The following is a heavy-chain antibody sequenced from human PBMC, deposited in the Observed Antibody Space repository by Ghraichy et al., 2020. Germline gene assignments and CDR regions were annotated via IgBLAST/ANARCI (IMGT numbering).Heavy chain of an antibody. J-gene: IGHJ6*04. CDR2: IRSQANSYAT. D-gene: IGHD3-10*01. CDR1: GFTFSDSS. Sequence: GSLRLSCAASGFTFSDSSMHWVRQASGKGLEWVGRIRSQANSYATAYAASVKGRFTISRDDSKNTAYLQMNNLKTEDTAVYYCTRHSSRIASGSYPPQLPYGLDVWGKGTTGNVS. V-gene: IGHV3-73*01. CDR3: TRHSSRIASGSYPPQLPYGLDV.